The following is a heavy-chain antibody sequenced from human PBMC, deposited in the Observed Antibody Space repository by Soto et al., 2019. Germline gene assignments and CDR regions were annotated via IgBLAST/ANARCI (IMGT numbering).Heavy chain of an antibody. D-gene: IGHD1-1*01. CDR1: GFTFSNVA. CDR2: ISDSGGNT. J-gene: IGHJ4*02. CDR3: AKLYWNPRYFDY. V-gene: IGHV3-23*01. Sequence: GGSLRLSCAASGFTFSNVAMAWVRQAPGKGLEWVSSISDSGGNTDYADSVRGRFTLSRDNSKNTLYLQMNHLKAEDTAVYYCAKLYWNPRYFDYWGQGARVTVSS.